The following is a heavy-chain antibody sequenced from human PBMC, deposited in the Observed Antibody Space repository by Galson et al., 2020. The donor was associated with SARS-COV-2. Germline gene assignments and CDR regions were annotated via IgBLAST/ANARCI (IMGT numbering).Heavy chain of an antibody. V-gene: IGHV3-53*05. CDR2: IYSGGTT. CDR1: GFTLSSTY. J-gene: IGHJ6*02. D-gene: IGHD3-10*01. CDR3: ARAYGSGSYYLYYYYGMDV. Sequence: QLGESLKISCAASGFTLSSTYMSWVRQAPGKGLEWVSLIYSGGTTNYADAVKGRFTISRDNSKNTLYLQMNSLRSDDTAVYYCARAYGSGSYYLYYYYGMDVWGQGTTVTVSS.